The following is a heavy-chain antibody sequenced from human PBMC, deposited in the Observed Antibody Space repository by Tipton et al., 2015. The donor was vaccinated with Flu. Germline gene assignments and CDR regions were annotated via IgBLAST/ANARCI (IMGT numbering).Heavy chain of an antibody. D-gene: IGHD3-10*01. Sequence: TLSLTCVASGDSISANYWSWIRQAPGKGLEWVGHVYHSGATNYNPSLGSRVTISVDTSKKKFSLNLRSVTAADTAVYFCAKDPYGSGRYSPWGQGTLVTVSS. CDR3: AKDPYGSGRYSP. CDR1: GDSISANY. V-gene: IGHV4-59*12. J-gene: IGHJ5*02. CDR2: VYHSGAT.